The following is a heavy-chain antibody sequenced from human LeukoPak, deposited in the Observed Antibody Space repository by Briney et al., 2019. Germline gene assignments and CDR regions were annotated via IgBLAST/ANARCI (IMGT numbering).Heavy chain of an antibody. Sequence: GGSLRLSCAASGFTVSNNYMSWVRQAPGKGLEWVSVIYSGGSTYYADSVKGRFAISRDNSKNTLYLQMNSLRAEDTAVYYCARLAYGSGYFDYWGQGTLVTVSS. CDR2: IYSGGST. CDR1: GFTVSNNY. V-gene: IGHV3-53*01. J-gene: IGHJ4*02. D-gene: IGHD3-10*01. CDR3: ARLAYGSGYFDY.